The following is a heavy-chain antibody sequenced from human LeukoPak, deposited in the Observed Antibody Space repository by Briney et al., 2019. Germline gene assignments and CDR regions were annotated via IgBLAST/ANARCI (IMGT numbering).Heavy chain of an antibody. Sequence: PGGSLRLSCAASGFTFSSYAMRWVRQAPGKGLEWVSTISGSGGSTYYADSVKGRFTISRDNSKNTLYLQMNSLRAEDTAVYYCAKDLSGSFDYWGQGTLVTVSS. CDR2: ISGSGGST. D-gene: IGHD5-12*01. CDR3: AKDLSGSFDY. CDR1: GFTFSSYA. V-gene: IGHV3-23*01. J-gene: IGHJ4*02.